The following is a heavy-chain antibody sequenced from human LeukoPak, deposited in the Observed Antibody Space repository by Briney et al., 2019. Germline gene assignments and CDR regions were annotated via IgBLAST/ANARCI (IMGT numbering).Heavy chain of an antibody. CDR1: GGSISSSSDY. D-gene: IGHD6-13*01. J-gene: IGHJ5*02. CDR3: ARHDGPRVYSEFDP. CDR2: IYYSGST. V-gene: IGHV4-39*01. Sequence: PSETLSLTCTVSGGSISSSSDYWGWIRQPPGKGLEWIGSIYYSGSTYNNPSLKSRVTISVDTSKNQFSLKLSSVTAADTALYYCARHDGPRVYSEFDPWGQGTLVTVSS.